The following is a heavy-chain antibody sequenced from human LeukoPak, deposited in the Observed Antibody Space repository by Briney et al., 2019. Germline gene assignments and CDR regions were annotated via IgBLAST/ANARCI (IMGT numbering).Heavy chain of an antibody. Sequence: SETLSLTCAVSGSSISSDYYWGWGRQPPGKGLEWVGSIDHDDTTYYNPSLKSRVTISLVTSKKQFSLTLASVTAADTAIYYCANADTEDFFASWGQGILVTVSS. CDR2: IDHDDTT. D-gene: IGHD2-8*01. V-gene: IGHV4-38-2*01. CDR1: GSSISSDYY. CDR3: ANADTEDFFAS. J-gene: IGHJ4*02.